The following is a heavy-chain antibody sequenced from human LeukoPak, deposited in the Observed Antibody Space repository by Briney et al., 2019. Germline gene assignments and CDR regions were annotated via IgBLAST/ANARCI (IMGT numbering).Heavy chain of an antibody. D-gene: IGHD5-24*01. CDR1: GFTFSSSA. Sequence: GGSLRLSCAASGFTFSSSAMSWVRQAPGKGLEWVSVIYSGGVIYYADSVKGRFTISRDNSKNMLYLQMNSLRAEDTAVYYCAREDGYNAPFDYWGQGTLVTVSS. CDR3: AREDGYNAPFDY. J-gene: IGHJ4*02. V-gene: IGHV3-23*03. CDR2: IYSGGVI.